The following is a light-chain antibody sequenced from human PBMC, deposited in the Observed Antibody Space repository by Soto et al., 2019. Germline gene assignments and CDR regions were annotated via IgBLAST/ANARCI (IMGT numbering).Light chain of an antibody. CDR1: ESVSSN. CDR3: QQYNAWRT. V-gene: IGKV3-15*01. J-gene: IGKJ1*01. Sequence: EIVMTQSPDTLSVSPGERATVSCRASESVSSNLAWYQQKAGQAPRLLIYGASTRATGIPARFSGSGSGTEFTLTISSLQSEDFGVYYCQQYNAWRTFGQGTKVDIK. CDR2: GAS.